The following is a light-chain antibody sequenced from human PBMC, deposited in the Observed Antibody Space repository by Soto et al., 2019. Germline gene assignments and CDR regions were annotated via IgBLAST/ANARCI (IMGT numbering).Light chain of an antibody. V-gene: IGKV1-5*01. CDR2: DAS. CDR3: QQYNSHS. CDR1: QNIFTW. Sequence: DIQMTKSPSTLSASVGDTVTITCRASQNIFTWLAWYQHKPGKAPKLLMYDASILESGVPSRFSGSGSGTDFTLTISSLQSDDFATYYCQQYNSHSFGGGTKVQIK. J-gene: IGKJ4*01.